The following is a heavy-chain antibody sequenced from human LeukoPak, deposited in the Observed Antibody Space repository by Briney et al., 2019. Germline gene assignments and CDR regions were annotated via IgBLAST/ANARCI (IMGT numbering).Heavy chain of an antibody. CDR1: GYTFSSYD. CDR2: MNPNSGNT. V-gene: IGHV1-8*01. D-gene: IGHD6-19*01. CDR3: ARDRVGVGGNGWEN. Sequence: ASVKVSCKASGYTFSSYDINWVRQATGQGLEWMGWMNPNSGNTGYVQKFQGRVIMTRDTSISTAYMELSSLTSEDTAVYFCARDRVGVGGNGWENWGQGTLVTVSS. J-gene: IGHJ4*02.